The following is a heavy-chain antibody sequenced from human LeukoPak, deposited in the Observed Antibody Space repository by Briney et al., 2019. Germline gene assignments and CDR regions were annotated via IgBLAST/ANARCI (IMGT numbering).Heavy chain of an antibody. J-gene: IGHJ6*03. CDR1: GYTLTELS. D-gene: IGHD3-9*01. Sequence: ASVKVSCKVSGYTLTELSMHWVRQAPGKGLEWMGGFDPEDGETIYAQKFQGRVTTTEDTSTDTAYMELSSLRSEDTAVYYCATPRYPYYYYMDVWGKGTTVTVSS. CDR3: ATPRYPYYYYMDV. CDR2: FDPEDGET. V-gene: IGHV1-24*01.